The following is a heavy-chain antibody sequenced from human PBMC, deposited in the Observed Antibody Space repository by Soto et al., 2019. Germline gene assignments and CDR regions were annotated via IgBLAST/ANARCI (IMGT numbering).Heavy chain of an antibody. CDR1: GFTFSSYA. J-gene: IGHJ4*02. CDR2: ISYDGSNK. V-gene: IGHV3-30*14. Sequence: GGSLRLSCAASGFTFSSYAMHWVRQAPGKGLEWVAVISYDGSNKNHADTVKGRFTVSRDNSKNTLYLQMNSLRAEDTAVYYCARGGGLYSSAFIDYWGQGTLVTVSS. D-gene: IGHD6-19*01. CDR3: ARGGGLYSSAFIDY.